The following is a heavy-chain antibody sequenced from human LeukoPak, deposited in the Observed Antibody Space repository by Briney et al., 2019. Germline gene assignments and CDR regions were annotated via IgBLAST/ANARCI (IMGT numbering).Heavy chain of an antibody. CDR3: ARGGVIVSNAFDI. V-gene: IGHV1-46*01. J-gene: IGHJ3*02. CDR1: GYTFTKYY. D-gene: IGHD3-16*02. Sequence: GASVKVSCKASGYTFTKYYMHWVRQAPGQGLEWMGIINPSGDNAAYPQKFQGRVTVTRDMSTSTVYMELSSLRSEDTAVYYCARGGVIVSNAFDIWGQGTLVTVSS. CDR2: INPSGDNA.